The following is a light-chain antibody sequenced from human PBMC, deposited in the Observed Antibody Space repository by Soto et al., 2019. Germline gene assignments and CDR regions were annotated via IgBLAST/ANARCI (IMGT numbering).Light chain of an antibody. J-gene: IGLJ1*01. V-gene: IGLV2-23*02. CDR1: SSDVGTYNL. Sequence: QSALTQPASVSGSPGQSITISCTGSSSDVGTYNLVPWYQQHPGEAPKLMIYEVTKRPSGVSNRFSGSKSGNTASLTISGLQAVDEADYYCCSYAGSSYVFGTGTKVTVL. CDR2: EVT. CDR3: CSYAGSSYV.